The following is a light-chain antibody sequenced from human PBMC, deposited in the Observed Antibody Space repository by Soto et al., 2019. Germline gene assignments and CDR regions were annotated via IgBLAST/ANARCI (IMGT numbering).Light chain of an antibody. CDR2: LGS. Sequence: DIVMTQSPLSLPVTPGEPASISCRSSQSLLHSNGYNYLDWYLQKPGQSPQLLIYLGSNRASGVPDRFSGSGSGTDFTLKISRVEAEDVGVYYCMQALQTRPITFGQGTKVDIK. CDR1: QSLLHSNGYNY. CDR3: MQALQTRPIT. V-gene: IGKV2-28*01. J-gene: IGKJ1*01.